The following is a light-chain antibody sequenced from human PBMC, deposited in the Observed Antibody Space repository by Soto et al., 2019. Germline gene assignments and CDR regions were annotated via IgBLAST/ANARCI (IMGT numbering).Light chain of an antibody. CDR3: AAWDDNLNGPL. CDR2: SDD. Sequence: QSVLTQPPSLSGTPGQRVTISCSGSNSNIGRYSVNWYQRFPGTAPKILIYSDDERPSGVPDRFSGSKSGTSASLAISGLQSEDEAEYYCAAWDDNLNGPLFGGVTKVTVL. CDR1: NSNIGRYS. V-gene: IGLV1-44*01. J-gene: IGLJ3*02.